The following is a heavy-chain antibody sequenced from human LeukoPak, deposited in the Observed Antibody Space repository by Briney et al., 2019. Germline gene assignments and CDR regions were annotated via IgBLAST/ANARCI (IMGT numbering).Heavy chain of an antibody. CDR2: ISSSGSTI. CDR3: ARDLYYYDSSGYSNY. CDR1: GFTFSDYY. J-gene: IGHJ4*02. V-gene: IGHV3-11*04. D-gene: IGHD3-22*01. Sequence: PGGSLRLSCAASGFTFSDYYMSWIRQAPGKGLEWVSYISSSGSTIYYADSVKGRFTISRDNAKNSLSLQMNSLRAEDTAVYYCARDLYYYDSSGYSNYWGQGTLVTVSS.